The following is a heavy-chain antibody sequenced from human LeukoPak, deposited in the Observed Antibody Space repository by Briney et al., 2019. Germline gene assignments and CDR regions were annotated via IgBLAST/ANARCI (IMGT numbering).Heavy chain of an antibody. D-gene: IGHD6-6*01. J-gene: IGHJ6*03. CDR2: IYTSGST. CDR3: ARVGHSSSSLGRYYYYYMDV. V-gene: IGHV4-4*07. Sequence: SETLSLTCTVSGGSISSYYWSWIRQPAGKGLEWIGRIYTSGSTNYNPSLKSRVTMSVDTSKNQFSLKLSSVTAADTAVYYCARVGHSSSSLGRYYYYYMDVWGKGTTVTVSS. CDR1: GGSISSYY.